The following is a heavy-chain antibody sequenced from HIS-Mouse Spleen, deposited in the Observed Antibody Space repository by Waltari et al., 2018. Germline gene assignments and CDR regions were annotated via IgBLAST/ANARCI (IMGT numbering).Heavy chain of an antibody. CDR1: GGSISSSSYY. Sequence: QLQLQESGPGLVKPSETLSLTCTVSGGSISSSSYYWGWIRQPPGKGLEWIGSIYYSGSTYYNPSLKSRVTISVDTSKNQFSLKLSSVTAADTAVYYCARHETSIAAAGSGWFDPWGQGTLVTVSS. D-gene: IGHD6-13*01. J-gene: IGHJ5*02. CDR3: ARHETSIAAAGSGWFDP. V-gene: IGHV4-39*01. CDR2: IYYSGST.